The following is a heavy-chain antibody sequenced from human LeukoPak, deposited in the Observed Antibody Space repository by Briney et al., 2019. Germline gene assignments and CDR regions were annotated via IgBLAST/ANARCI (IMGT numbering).Heavy chain of an antibody. V-gene: IGHV3-23*01. CDR1: EFTFSGYA. D-gene: IGHD6-13*01. CDR3: AKGSIAAAGTHFDY. J-gene: IGHJ4*02. Sequence: GGSLRLSCAASEFTFSGYAMSWVRQAPGKGLEWVSAISGSGGSTYYADSVKGRFTISRDNSKNTLYLQMNSLRAEDTAVYHCAKGSIAAAGTHFDYWGQGTLVTVSS. CDR2: ISGSGGST.